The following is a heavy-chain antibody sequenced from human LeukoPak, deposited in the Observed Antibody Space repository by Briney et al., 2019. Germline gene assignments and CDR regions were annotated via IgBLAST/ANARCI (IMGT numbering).Heavy chain of an antibody. J-gene: IGHJ4*02. D-gene: IGHD2-21*01. Sequence: SETLSLTCTVSGGSISSGDYYWSWIRQPPGTGLEWIGYIYYSGSTYYNPSLKSRVTISVDTSKNQFSLKLSSVTAADTAVYYCARVVPGESIDYWGQGTLVTVSS. CDR3: ARVVPGESIDY. CDR2: IYYSGST. CDR1: GGSISSGDYY. V-gene: IGHV4-30-4*01.